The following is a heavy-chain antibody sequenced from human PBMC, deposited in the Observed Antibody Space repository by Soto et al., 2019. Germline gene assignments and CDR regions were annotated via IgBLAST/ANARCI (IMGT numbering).Heavy chain of an antibody. CDR2: IIPFFGTA. V-gene: IGHV1-69*13. CDR3: ARTAPMDAGDKYYYDF. CDR1: GGTFSTFG. Sequence: SVKVSCKASGGTFSTFGISWVRQAPGQGLEWMGGIIPFFGTAEYSQKFEDRITITADESTNTVYMDLRSLTSEDTAIYYCARTAPMDAGDKYYYDFWGQGALVTVSS. J-gene: IGHJ4*02. D-gene: IGHD3-16*01.